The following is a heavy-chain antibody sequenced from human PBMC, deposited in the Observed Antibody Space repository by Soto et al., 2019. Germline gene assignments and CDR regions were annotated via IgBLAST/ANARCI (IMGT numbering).Heavy chain of an antibody. CDR2: IYSGGST. D-gene: IGHD1-1*01. CDR1: GFTVSSNH. V-gene: IGHV3-66*01. CDR3: ETTQHAS. J-gene: IGHJ5*02. Sequence: TGGSLRLSCAASGFTVSSNHMSWVRQAPGKGLEWVSVIYSGGSTYYADSVKGRFSFSRDNSKNTVYLQMNSLKVEDTAVYYCETTQHASWGQGTLVPVSS.